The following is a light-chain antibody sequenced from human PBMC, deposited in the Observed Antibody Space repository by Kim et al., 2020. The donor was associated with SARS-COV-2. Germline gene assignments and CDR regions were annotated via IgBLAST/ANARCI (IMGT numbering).Light chain of an antibody. CDR1: SSDVGGYKY. CDR2: EVS. CDR3: SSYIRGSTNYV. J-gene: IGLJ1*01. Sequence: QSALTQPASVSGSPGQSITISCTGTSSDVGGYKYVSWYQQHPGKAPKLVIYEVSNRPSGVSNRFSGSKSGNTASPTISGLQAEDEADYYCSSYIRGSTNYVFGTGTKVTVL. V-gene: IGLV2-14*01.